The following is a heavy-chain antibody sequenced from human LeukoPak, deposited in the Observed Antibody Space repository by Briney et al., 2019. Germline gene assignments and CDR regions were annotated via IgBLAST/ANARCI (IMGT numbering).Heavy chain of an antibody. J-gene: IGHJ4*02. V-gene: IGHV1-8*01. Sequence: GASVKVSCKASGYTFTSYDINWVRQATGQGLEWMGWMNPNSGNTGYAQKFQGRVTMTRNTSISTAYMELSSLRSEDTAVYYCARVPTYSGSYAIDYWGQGTLVTVSS. CDR3: ARVPTYSGSYAIDY. CDR1: GYTFTSYD. CDR2: MNPNSGNT. D-gene: IGHD1-26*01.